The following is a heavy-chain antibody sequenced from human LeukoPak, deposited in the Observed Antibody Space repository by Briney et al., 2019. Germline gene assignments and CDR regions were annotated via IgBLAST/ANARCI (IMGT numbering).Heavy chain of an antibody. V-gene: IGHV4-4*07. Sequence: PSETLSLTRTVSSGSISSYYWSWIRQPAGKGLEWIGRIYTSGSTNYNPSLKNRVTMSVDTSKNQFSLKLSSVTAADTAVYYCAREIEATFLWYFDLWGRGTLVTVSS. CDR2: IYTSGST. D-gene: IGHD1-26*01. CDR3: AREIEATFLWYFDL. J-gene: IGHJ2*01. CDR1: SGSISSYY.